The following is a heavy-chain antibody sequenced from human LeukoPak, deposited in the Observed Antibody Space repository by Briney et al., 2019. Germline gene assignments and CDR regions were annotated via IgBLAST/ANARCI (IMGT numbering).Heavy chain of an antibody. V-gene: IGHV4-4*07. J-gene: IGHJ4*02. CDR2: IYATGST. CDR1: GGSIRSYW. CDR3: GRQGYTASYYFLDF. D-gene: IGHD1-26*01. Sequence: SETLSLTCNVSGGSIRSYWWGWVRQPAGKGLEWIGRIYATGSTKFNPSLKSRLTLSMDTSTNHLPLKLTSVTAADTAVNFCGRQGYTASYYFLDFWSEGALVTVSS.